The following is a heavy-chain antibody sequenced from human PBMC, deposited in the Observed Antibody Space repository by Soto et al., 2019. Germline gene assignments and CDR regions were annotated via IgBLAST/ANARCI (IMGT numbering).Heavy chain of an antibody. D-gene: IGHD2-15*01. V-gene: IGHV1-18*01. J-gene: IGHJ4*02. CDR2: ISAYNRNT. CDR3: ARVRQRPGGNPYYFDY. CDR1: GYTFSNYA. Sequence: ASVKVSCKASGYTFSNYAFSWVRQAPGQGLEWMGWISAYNRNTIYAQKLQGRVTMTTDTSTSTADMELESLRSDDTAVYYCARVRQRPGGNPYYFDYWGLGTLVTVSS.